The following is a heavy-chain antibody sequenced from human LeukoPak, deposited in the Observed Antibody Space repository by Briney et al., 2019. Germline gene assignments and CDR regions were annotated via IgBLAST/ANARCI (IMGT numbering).Heavy chain of an antibody. CDR3: ASISGYRDY. V-gene: IGHV1-69*05. Sequence: SVKASCKASGGTFSSYAISWVRQAPGQGLEWMGGIIPIFGTANYAQKFQGRVTMTRDTSTSTVYMELSSLRSEDTAVYYCASISGYRDYWGQGTLVTVSS. J-gene: IGHJ4*02. D-gene: IGHD3-22*01. CDR2: IIPIFGTA. CDR1: GGTFSSYA.